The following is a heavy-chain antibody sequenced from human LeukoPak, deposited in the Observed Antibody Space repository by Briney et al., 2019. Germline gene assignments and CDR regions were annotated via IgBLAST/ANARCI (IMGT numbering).Heavy chain of an antibody. CDR1: GGSISSHY. Sequence: SETLSLTCTVSGGSISSHYWSWIRQPPGKGLEWIGYIFYTGSTNYNPSLKSRVTISIDTSKNQLSLKLSSVTAADTAVYYCARVAAGIGFFQYWGQGTLVTVSS. D-gene: IGHD6-13*01. CDR2: IFYTGST. J-gene: IGHJ1*01. CDR3: ARVAAGIGFFQY. V-gene: IGHV4-59*08.